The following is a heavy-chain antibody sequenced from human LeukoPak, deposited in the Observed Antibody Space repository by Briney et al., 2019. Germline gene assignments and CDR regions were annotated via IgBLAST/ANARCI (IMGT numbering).Heavy chain of an antibody. CDR1: GGSFSGYY. CDR3: ASSPAITGQGGAFDI. V-gene: IGHV4-34*01. CDR2: INHSGST. J-gene: IGHJ3*02. D-gene: IGHD3-16*01. Sequence: SETLSLTCAVYGGSFSGYYWSWIRQPPGKGLEWIGEINHSGSTNYNPSLKSRVTISVDTSKNQFSLKLSSVTAADTAVYYCASSPAITGQGGAFDIWGQGTMVTVSS.